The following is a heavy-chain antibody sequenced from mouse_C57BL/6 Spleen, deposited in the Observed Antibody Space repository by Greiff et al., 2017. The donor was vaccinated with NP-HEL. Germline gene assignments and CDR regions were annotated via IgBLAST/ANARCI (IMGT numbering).Heavy chain of an antibody. CDR1: GYTFTSYW. J-gene: IGHJ2*01. CDR2: IHPSDSDT. Sequence: QVHVKQPGAELVKPGASVKVSCKASGYTFTSYWMHWVKQRPGQGLEWIGRIHPSDSDTNSNQKFKGKATLTVDKSSSTAYMQLSSLTSEDSAVYYCAISDYDYDATPYWGQGTTLTVSS. D-gene: IGHD2-4*01. CDR3: AISDYDYDATPY. V-gene: IGHV1-74*01.